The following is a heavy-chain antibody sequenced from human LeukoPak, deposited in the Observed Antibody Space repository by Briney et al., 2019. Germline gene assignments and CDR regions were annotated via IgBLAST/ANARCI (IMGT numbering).Heavy chain of an antibody. D-gene: IGHD3/OR15-3a*01. CDR3: AKGTGTLRAIDY. V-gene: IGHV3-30*18. J-gene: IGHJ4*02. Sequence: PGGSLRLSCAASGFTFRNYGMHWVRQAPGKGLEWVAVISYDGSNKYYADSVKGRFTISRDNAKSTVYLQMNSLRAEDTAVYYCAKGTGTLRAIDYWGQGTLVTVSS. CDR1: GFTFRNYG. CDR2: ISYDGSNK.